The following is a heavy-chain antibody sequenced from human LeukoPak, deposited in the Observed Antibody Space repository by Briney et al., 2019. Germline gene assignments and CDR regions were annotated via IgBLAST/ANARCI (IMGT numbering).Heavy chain of an antibody. Sequence: SETLSLTCTVSGYSISNDYYWGWIRQSPGKGLEWIGSIYHSGSTYYNPSLKSRVTISVDTSKDQFSLKLNSVTAADTAVYLCARESSTWPYYFDYWGQGALVTVSS. D-gene: IGHD6-13*01. CDR2: IYHSGST. J-gene: IGHJ4*02. CDR3: ARESSTWPYYFDY. CDR1: GYSISNDYY. V-gene: IGHV4-38-2*02.